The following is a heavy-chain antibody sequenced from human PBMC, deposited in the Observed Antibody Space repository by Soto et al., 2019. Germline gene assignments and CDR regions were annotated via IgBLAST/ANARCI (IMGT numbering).Heavy chain of an antibody. D-gene: IGHD2-21*02. V-gene: IGHV1-8*01. CDR2: MNPNSGNT. CDR3: ARSPHGDYYYYYGMDV. CDR1: RYTFTSYD. J-gene: IGHJ6*02. Sequence: ASVKVSCKASRYTFTSYDINWERQATGQGLEWMGWMNPNSGNTGYAQKFQGRVTMTRNNSISTAYMELSSLRSEDTAVYYCARSPHGDYYYYYGMDVWGQGTTVTV.